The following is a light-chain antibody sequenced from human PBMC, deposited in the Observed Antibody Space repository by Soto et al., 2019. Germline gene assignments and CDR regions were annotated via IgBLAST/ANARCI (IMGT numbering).Light chain of an antibody. Sequence: QSVLTQPPSASGTPGRRVTISCSGSSSNIGGNYVYWYQQLPGTAPKLLIYRNNQRPSGVPDRFSGSKSGTSASLAISGLRSEDEADYYCAAWDDSLSGYVFGTGTKVTVL. CDR1: SSNIGGNY. CDR2: RNN. V-gene: IGLV1-47*01. CDR3: AAWDDSLSGYV. J-gene: IGLJ1*01.